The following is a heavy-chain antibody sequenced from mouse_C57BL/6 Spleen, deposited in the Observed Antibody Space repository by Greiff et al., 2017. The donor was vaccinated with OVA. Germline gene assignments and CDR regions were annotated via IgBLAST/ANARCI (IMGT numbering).Heavy chain of an antibody. CDR1: GYAFSSYW. V-gene: IGHV1-80*01. CDR2: IYPGDGDT. Sequence: VQLVESGAELVKPGASVKISCKASGYAFSSYWMNWVKQRPGKGLEWIGQIYPGDGDTNYNGKFKGKATLTADKSSSTAYMQLSSLTSEDSAVYFCARLGSNLYYYAMDYWGQGTSVTVSS. D-gene: IGHD1-1*01. CDR3: ARLGSNLYYYAMDY. J-gene: IGHJ4*01.